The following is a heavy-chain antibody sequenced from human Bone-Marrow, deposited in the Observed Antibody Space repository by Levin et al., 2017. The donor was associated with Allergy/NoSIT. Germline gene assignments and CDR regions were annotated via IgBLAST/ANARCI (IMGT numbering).Heavy chain of an antibody. CDR3: ARNRGGLLRDAFDV. J-gene: IGHJ3*01. CDR1: GGSINDYY. CDR2: IYYSGNT. D-gene: IGHD1-26*01. Sequence: ESLKISCPVSGGSINDYYWSWIRQPPGKGLEWIGYIYYSGNTNYNPSLKSRVSILVDTSKNQFSLKLTSVTAADTAIYFCARNRGGLLRDAFDVWGQGTMVAVSS. V-gene: IGHV4-59*01.